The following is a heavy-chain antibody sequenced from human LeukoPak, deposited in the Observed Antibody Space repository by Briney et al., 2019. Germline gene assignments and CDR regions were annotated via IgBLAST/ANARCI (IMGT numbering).Heavy chain of an antibody. D-gene: IGHD6-6*01. CDR1: GYTFTGYY. CDR2: INPNSGGT. Sequence: ASVKVSCKASGYTFTGYYMHWVRQAPGQGLEWMGWINPNSGGTNYAQKFQGRVTMTRDTSISTAYMELSRLRSDDTAVYYCATDGEQLVARYYFDYWGRRTLVTVSS. J-gene: IGHJ4*02. V-gene: IGHV1-2*02. CDR3: ATDGEQLVARYYFDY.